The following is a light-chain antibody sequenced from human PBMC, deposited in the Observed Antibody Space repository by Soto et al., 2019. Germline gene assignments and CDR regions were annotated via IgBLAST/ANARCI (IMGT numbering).Light chain of an antibody. Sequence: QSVLTQPPSASGTPGQRVTISCSGSSSNIGSNYVYWYQQLPGTAPKLLIYRNNQRPSGVPDRFSGSKSGTSASLAISGLRSEDEADYYCAAWDYGLSGLGFGGGTKLTVL. V-gene: IGLV1-47*01. CDR1: SSNIGSNY. CDR2: RNN. CDR3: AAWDYGLSGLG. J-gene: IGLJ2*01.